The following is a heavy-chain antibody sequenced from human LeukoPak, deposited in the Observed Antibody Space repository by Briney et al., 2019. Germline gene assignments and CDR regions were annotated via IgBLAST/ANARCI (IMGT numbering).Heavy chain of an antibody. CDR3: ARSRAAVVMGELIPSFYYGMDV. D-gene: IGHD3-16*01. Sequence: GGSLRLSCAASGFTFSNYWMNWVRPVPGKGLEWVATIKQVGGERYYVDSVEGRFTISRDNGKTSVYLQMNSLRADDTAVYYCARSRAAVVMGELIPSFYYGMDVWGQGTTVTVSS. J-gene: IGHJ6*02. CDR2: IKQVGGER. V-gene: IGHV3-7*03. CDR1: GFTFSNYW.